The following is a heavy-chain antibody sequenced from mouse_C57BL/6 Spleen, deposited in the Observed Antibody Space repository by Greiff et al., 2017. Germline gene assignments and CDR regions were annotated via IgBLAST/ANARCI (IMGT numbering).Heavy chain of an antibody. CDR3: ARDYGSREPYAMDY. CDR1: GYAFSSSW. D-gene: IGHD1-1*01. Sequence: QVQLKQSGPELVKPGASVKISCKASGYAFSSSWMNWVKQRPGKGLEWIGRIYPGDGDTNYNGKFKGKATLTADKSSSTAYMQLSSLTSEDSAVYFCARDYGSREPYAMDYWGQGTSVTVSS. CDR2: IYPGDGDT. J-gene: IGHJ4*01. V-gene: IGHV1-82*01.